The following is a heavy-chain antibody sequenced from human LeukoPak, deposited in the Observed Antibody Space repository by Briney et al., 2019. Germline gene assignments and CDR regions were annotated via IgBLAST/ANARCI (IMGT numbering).Heavy chain of an antibody. CDR3: AKGTGSGRSYYYMDV. V-gene: IGHV3-23*01. D-gene: IGHD3-10*01. Sequence: GGSLRLSCAASGFTFSSYAMSWVRQAPGKGLEWVSAISGSGGSTYYADSVKGRFTISRDNSKNTLYLQMNSLRAEDTAVYYCAKGTGSGRSYYYMDVWGKGTTVTVSS. CDR1: GFTFSSYA. CDR2: ISGSGGST. J-gene: IGHJ6*03.